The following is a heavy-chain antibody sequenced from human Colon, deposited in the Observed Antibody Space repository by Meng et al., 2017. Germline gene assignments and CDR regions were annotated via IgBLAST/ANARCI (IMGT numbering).Heavy chain of an antibody. V-gene: IGHV3-66*02. CDR1: GFTIKNNY. D-gene: IGHD1-7*01. Sequence: DVQLGESGGGLVQPGGSLRLSCVVSGFTIKNNYRHWVRQVPVKGLEWVSILSSGSITYYADSVKGRFTITRDDSTNTVHLQMNSLRVDDTALYYCATENFAAWGQGTLVTVPQ. J-gene: IGHJ5*02. CDR3: ATENFAA. CDR2: LSSGSIT.